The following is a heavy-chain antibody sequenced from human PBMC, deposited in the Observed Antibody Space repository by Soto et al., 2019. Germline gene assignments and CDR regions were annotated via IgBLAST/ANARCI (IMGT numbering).Heavy chain of an antibody. CDR3: ARAYDSSMNYFEY. J-gene: IGHJ4*02. D-gene: IGHD3-22*01. V-gene: IGHV3-30-3*01. CDR1: GFTFSSFA. Sequence: QVQLVESGGGVVQPGRSLRLSCAASGFTFSSFAIHWVRQAPGKGLEWVSRIAYDGSNKYYADSVKGRFTISRDNDKNTLYLQMNSLRAEYTAVYYCARAYDSSMNYFEYWGQGTLVTVSS. CDR2: IAYDGSNK.